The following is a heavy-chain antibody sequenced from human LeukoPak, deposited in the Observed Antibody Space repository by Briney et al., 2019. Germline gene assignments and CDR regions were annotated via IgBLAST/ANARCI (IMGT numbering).Heavy chain of an antibody. CDR2: IRSKINTYAT. V-gene: IGHV3-73*01. Sequence: GGSLRLSCAASGFTFSDSAMHWVRQASGKGPEWVGHIRSKINTYATAYAASVKGRFTISRDDSKNTAYLQMNSLKTEDTAVYYCAKGNDKSRTYTGFDFWGQGTLVTVSS. CDR1: GFTFSDSA. J-gene: IGHJ4*02. CDR3: AKGNDKSRTYTGFDF. D-gene: IGHD1-1*01.